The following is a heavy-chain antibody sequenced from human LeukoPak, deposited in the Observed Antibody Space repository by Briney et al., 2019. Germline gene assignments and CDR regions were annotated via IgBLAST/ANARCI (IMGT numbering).Heavy chain of an antibody. D-gene: IGHD6-13*01. CDR2: ISGSAGST. CDR1: GFTVTSYE. CDR3: VKGPLVRLDY. Sequence: GGSLRLSCAASGFTVTSYEMNWVRQAPGKGLEWVSAISGSAGSTYYADSVKGRFTISRDNSKNTLYLQMNSLRVEDTAVYYCVKGPLVRLDYWGQGTLVTVSS. V-gene: IGHV3-23*01. J-gene: IGHJ4*02.